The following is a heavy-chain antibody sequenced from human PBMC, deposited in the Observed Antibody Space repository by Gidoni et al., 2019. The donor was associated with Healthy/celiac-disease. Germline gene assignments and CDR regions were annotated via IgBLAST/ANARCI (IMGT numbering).Heavy chain of an antibody. D-gene: IGHD3-10*01. V-gene: IGHV3-33*01. J-gene: IGHJ4*02. CDR2: IWYDGSNK. Sequence: QVQLVESGGGVVQPGRSLRLSCAASGFPSSSYGMHWVRQAPGKGLEWVGVIWYDGSNKYYADSVKGRFTISRDNSKNTLDLQMNSLRAEDTAVYYCARDRRGMGYYGSGRYYNDFVYWGQGTLVTVSS. CDR3: ARDRRGMGYYGSGRYYNDFVY. CDR1: GFPSSSYG.